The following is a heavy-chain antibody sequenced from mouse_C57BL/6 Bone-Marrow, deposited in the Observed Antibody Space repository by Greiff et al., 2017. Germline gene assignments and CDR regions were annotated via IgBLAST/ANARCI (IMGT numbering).Heavy chain of an antibody. CDR3: AREVTYDV. D-gene: IGHD2-12*01. Sequence: DVMLVESGGGLVKPGGSLKLSCAASGFTFSSYAMSWVRQTPEKRLEWVATISDGGSYTYYPDNVKGRFTISRDNAKNNLYLQMSNLKSEDTAMYYCAREVTYDVGGTGTTVTVSS. CDR1: GFTFSSYA. J-gene: IGHJ1*03. V-gene: IGHV5-4*01. CDR2: ISDGGSYT.